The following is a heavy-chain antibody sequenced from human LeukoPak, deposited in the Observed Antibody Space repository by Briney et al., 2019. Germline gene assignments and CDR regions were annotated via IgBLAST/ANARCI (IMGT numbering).Heavy chain of an antibody. CDR3: ARAKADVDTAMVYFDY. J-gene: IGHJ4*02. CDR1: GGSISSYY. D-gene: IGHD5-18*01. CDR2: IYYSGST. Sequence: SETLSLTCTVSGGSISSYYWSWIRQPPGKGLEWIGYIYYSGSTNYNPSLKSRVNISVDTSKNQFSLELSSVTAADTAVYYCARAKADVDTAMVYFDYWGQGTLVTVSS. V-gene: IGHV4-59*01.